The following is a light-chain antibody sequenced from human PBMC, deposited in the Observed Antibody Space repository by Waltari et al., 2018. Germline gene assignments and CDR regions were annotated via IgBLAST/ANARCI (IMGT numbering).Light chain of an antibody. CDR2: AAS. V-gene: IGKV1-39*01. Sequence: DIQMTQSPSSLSASVGDRVTITCRASQNIDNYLNWYQQKSGRAPKLLIYAASTLLSGVPSMFSGSVSGTDFSLTISSLQTEDFATYYCQQSHNGRTFGQGTRVEIK. CDR1: QNIDNY. J-gene: IGKJ1*01. CDR3: QQSHNGRT.